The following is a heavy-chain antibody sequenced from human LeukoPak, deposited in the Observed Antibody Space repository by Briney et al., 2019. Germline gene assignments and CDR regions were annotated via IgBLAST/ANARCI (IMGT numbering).Heavy chain of an antibody. CDR3: ASCASVSCYPVYYYYGMDV. CDR1: GFTFSSYE. J-gene: IGHJ6*02. V-gene: IGHV3-48*03. D-gene: IGHD2-2*01. Sequence: GGSLRLSCAASGFTFSSYEMNSVRQAPGKGLELVSYISSSGSSIYSAQTVDGRFTISRDSAKNSLYLQMNSLRAEDTAVYYCASCASVSCYPVYYYYGMDVWGQGTTVTVSS. CDR2: ISSSGSSI.